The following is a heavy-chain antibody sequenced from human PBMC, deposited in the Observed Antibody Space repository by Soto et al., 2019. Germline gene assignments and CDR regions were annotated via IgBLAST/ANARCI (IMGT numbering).Heavy chain of an antibody. CDR2: SYYTGST. J-gene: IGHJ4*02. Sequence: QVQLQESGPGLVKPSQTLSLTCTVSGGSISSGGYYWSWIRQHPGKGLEWIGYSYYTGSTYYNPSLKSPVTLSVDPSKSQFSLKLSSVTAADTAVYYCATLYMVRGVRTFDYWGQGTLVTVSS. CDR1: GGSISSGGYY. V-gene: IGHV4-31*01. CDR3: ATLYMVRGVRTFDY. D-gene: IGHD3-10*01.